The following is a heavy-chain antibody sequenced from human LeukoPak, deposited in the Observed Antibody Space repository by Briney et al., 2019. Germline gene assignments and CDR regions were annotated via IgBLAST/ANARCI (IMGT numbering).Heavy chain of an antibody. CDR2: ISPNSGGT. J-gene: IGHJ4*02. Sequence: ASVKVSCKASGYTFTDYYIHWVRQAPGQGLEWMGWISPNSGGTNYAQKFQGRVTMTRDTSISTAYMELSNLTSDDTAMYYCARGSSGLVDYWGQGTLVTVSS. V-gene: IGHV1-2*02. D-gene: IGHD6-19*01. CDR1: GYTFTDYY. CDR3: ARGSSGLVDY.